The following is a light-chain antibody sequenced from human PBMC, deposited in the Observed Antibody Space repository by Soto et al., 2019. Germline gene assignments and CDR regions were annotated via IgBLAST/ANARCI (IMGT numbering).Light chain of an antibody. J-gene: IGKJ1*01. Sequence: DLQMTQSPSTLSASVGDRVTITCRASQSVRRSFAWYQHQPGKAPKLLIYDVSSLESGVPSRFTGFGSGTVFTLSISSLQPDDFGSYYCQQFYMGWTFGQGTRVDLK. CDR2: DVS. CDR1: QSVRRS. CDR3: QQFYMGWT. V-gene: IGKV1-5*01.